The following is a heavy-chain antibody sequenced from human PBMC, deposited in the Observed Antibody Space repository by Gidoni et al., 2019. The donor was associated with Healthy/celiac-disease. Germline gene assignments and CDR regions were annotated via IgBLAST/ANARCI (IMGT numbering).Heavy chain of an antibody. CDR3: AKVRRTYYYDSSGYRGDAFDI. J-gene: IGHJ3*02. CDR2: ISGSGGST. D-gene: IGHD3-22*01. V-gene: IGHV3-23*01. Sequence: EVQLLASGGGLVQPGGSLRLSCAASGFTFSRYALSWVRQAPGKGLEWVSAISGSGGSTYYADSVKGRCTISRDNSKNTLYLQMNSLRAEDTAVYYCAKVRRTYYYDSSGYRGDAFDIWGQGTMVTVSS. CDR1: GFTFSRYA.